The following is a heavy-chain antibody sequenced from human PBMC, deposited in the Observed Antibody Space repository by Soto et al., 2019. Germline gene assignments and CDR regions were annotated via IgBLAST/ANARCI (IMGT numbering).Heavy chain of an antibody. CDR2: IYYSGST. Sequence: QVQLQESGPGLVTPSQTLSLTCTVSGGSISSGAYYWTWIRQHPGKGLEWIGYIYYSGSTYYNPSLKSRVTISTDTSKNQFSLKLTSVTAADTAVYYCARGGSGGPTDYYFDYWGQGTLVTVSS. D-gene: IGHD5-12*01. V-gene: IGHV4-31*03. CDR3: ARGGSGGPTDYYFDY. J-gene: IGHJ4*02. CDR1: GGSISSGAYY.